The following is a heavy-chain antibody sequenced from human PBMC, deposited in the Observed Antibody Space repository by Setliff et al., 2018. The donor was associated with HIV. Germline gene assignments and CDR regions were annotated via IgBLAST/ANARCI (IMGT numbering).Heavy chain of an antibody. D-gene: IGHD3-3*01. Sequence: SETLSLTCTVYGGSLSGYYWSWIRQPPGKGLEWIGEINHSGSTNYNPSLKSRVTISVDTSKNQFSLKLSSVTAADTAVYYCARVRTNWDYDFWSGHISSDYFDYWGQGTLVTVSS. CDR3: ARVRTNWDYDFWSGHISSDYFDY. CDR1: GGSLSGYY. V-gene: IGHV4-34*01. J-gene: IGHJ4*02. CDR2: INHSGST.